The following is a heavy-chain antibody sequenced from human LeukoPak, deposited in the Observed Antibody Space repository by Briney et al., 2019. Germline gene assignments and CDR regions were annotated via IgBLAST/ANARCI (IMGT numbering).Heavy chain of an antibody. J-gene: IGHJ4*02. D-gene: IGHD2-2*01. CDR3: AREGYCSSTSCSDFDY. CDR1: GFTFSRYP. CDR2: IKQDGSEK. V-gene: IGHV3-7*01. Sequence: GGSLRLSCATSGFTFSRYPMIWVRQAPGKGLEWVANIKQDGSEKYYVDSVKGRFTISRDNAKNSLYLQMNSLRAEDTAVYYCAREGYCSSTSCSDFDYWGQGTLVTVSS.